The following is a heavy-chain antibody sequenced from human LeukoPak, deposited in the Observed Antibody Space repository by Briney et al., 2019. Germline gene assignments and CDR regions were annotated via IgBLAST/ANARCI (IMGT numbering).Heavy chain of an antibody. CDR3: ARYDLCSSTSCYGGRYYFDY. J-gene: IGHJ4*02. D-gene: IGHD2-2*01. Sequence: SETLSLTCTVSGGSISSSSYYWGWIRQPPGKGXXWIGEINHSGSTNYNPSLKSRVTISVDTSKNQFSLKLSSVTAADTAVYYCARYDLCSSTSCYGGRYYFDYWGQGTLVTVSS. CDR2: INHSGST. CDR1: GGSISSSSYY. V-gene: IGHV4-39*07.